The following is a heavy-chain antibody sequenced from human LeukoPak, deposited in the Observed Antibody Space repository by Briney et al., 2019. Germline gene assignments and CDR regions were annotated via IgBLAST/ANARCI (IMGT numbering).Heavy chain of an antibody. CDR3: ASAPECSGYYHPMDV. V-gene: IGHV4-34*01. D-gene: IGHD3-22*01. J-gene: IGHJ6*04. CDR2: INHSGST. CDR1: GGSFSGYY. Sequence: SETLSLTCPVSGGSFSGYYWSWIRQPPGKGLEWIGEINHSGSTNYNPSLKSRVTISVGTPKNQFSLKLSSVTAADTAGYYCASAPECSGYYHPMDVWGKGTTVTVSS.